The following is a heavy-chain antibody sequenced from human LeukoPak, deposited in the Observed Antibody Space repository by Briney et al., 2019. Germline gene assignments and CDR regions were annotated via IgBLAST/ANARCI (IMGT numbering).Heavy chain of an antibody. CDR1: GGTFSSYA. J-gene: IGHJ5*02. V-gene: IGHV1-69*04. CDR3: ARRRERSTSPFDP. Sequence: SVKVSCKASGGTFSSYAISWVRQAPGQGLEWMGRIIPILGIANYAQKFQGRVTIAADKSTSTAYMELSSLRSEDTAVYYCARRRERSTSPFDPWGQGTLVTVSS. CDR2: IIPILGIA. D-gene: IGHD2-2*01.